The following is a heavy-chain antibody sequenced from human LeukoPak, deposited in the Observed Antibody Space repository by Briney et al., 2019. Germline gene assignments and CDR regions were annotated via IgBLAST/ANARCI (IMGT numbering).Heavy chain of an antibody. J-gene: IGHJ4*02. D-gene: IGHD2-2*01. Sequence: ASVKVSCKASGYTFTSYGISWVRQAPGQGLEGMGWISAYNGNTNYAQKLQGRVTMTTDTSTSTAYMELRSLRSDDTAVYYCARGGRSNIVVVPAAHTYDYWGQGTLVTVSS. CDR2: ISAYNGNT. V-gene: IGHV1-18*04. CDR3: ARGGRSNIVVVPAAHTYDY. CDR1: GYTFTSYG.